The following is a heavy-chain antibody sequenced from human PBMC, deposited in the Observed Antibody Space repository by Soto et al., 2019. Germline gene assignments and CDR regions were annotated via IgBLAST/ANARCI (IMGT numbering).Heavy chain of an antibody. D-gene: IGHD7-27*01. CDR3: AKDLLGPGRAYGMDV. V-gene: IGHV3-30*18. CDR1: GFTFSSYG. J-gene: IGHJ6*02. CDR2: ISYDGSNK. Sequence: QVQLVEAGGGMVQPGRSLRLSCAASGFTFSSYGRHWVRQAPGKGLEWVAVISYDGSNKYYADSVKGRFTISRDNSKNTLYLQMNSLRAEDTAVYYCAKDLLGPGRAYGMDVWGQGTTVTVSS.